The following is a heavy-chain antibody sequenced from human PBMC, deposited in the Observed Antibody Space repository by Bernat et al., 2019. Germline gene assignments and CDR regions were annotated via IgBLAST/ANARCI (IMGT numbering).Heavy chain of an antibody. CDR3: ARGDYYGSGSYVY. D-gene: IGHD3-10*01. CDR2: IIPILGIA. J-gene: IGHJ4*02. Sequence: QVQLVQSGAEVKKPGSSVKVSCKASGGTFSSYTISWVRQAPGQGLEWMGRIIPILGIANYAQKFQGRVTITADKSTSTAYMELSSLRSEDTAVYYCARGDYYGSGSYVYWGQGTLVTVSS. V-gene: IGHV1-69*02. CDR1: GGTFSSYT.